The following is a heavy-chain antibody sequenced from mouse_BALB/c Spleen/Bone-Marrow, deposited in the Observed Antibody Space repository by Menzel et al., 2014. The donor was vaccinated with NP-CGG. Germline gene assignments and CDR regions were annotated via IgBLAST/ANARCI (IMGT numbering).Heavy chain of an antibody. CDR1: GFTFSSYG. D-gene: IGHD1-1*01. CDR3: ARDNYGSSDY. J-gene: IGHJ2*01. V-gene: IGHV5-6-3*01. CDR2: INSNGGST. Sequence: EVQVVESGGGLVQPGGSLKLSCAASGFTFSSYGMSWVRQTPDKRLELVATINSNGGSTYYPDSVKGRFTISRDNAKNTLYLQMSSLKSEDTAMYYCARDNYGSSDYWGQGTTLTVSS.